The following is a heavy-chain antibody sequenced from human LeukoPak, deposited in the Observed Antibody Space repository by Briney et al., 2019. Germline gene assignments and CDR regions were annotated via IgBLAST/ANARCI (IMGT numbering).Heavy chain of an antibody. CDR3: ARGGRAFDV. V-gene: IGHV4-59*12. CDR2: IYYSGST. CDR1: GGSISSYY. J-gene: IGHJ3*01. Sequence: SETLSLTCTVSGGSISSYYWSWIRQPPGKGLEWIGYIYYSGSTNYNPSLESRVTISVDRSKNHFSLNLNSVTAADTSVYYCARGGRAFDVWGQGTLISVSP.